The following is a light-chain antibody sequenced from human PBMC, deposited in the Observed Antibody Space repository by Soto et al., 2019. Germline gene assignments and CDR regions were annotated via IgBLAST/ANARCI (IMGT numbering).Light chain of an antibody. CDR1: SSDVGDYNY. J-gene: IGLJ3*02. Sequence: QSALTQPASVSGSPAQSITISCTGTSSDVGDYNYVSWYQQHPGKAPKLMIYEVSNRPSGVSNRFSGSTSGNTASLTISGLQAEDEADYYCSSYTSSNTWVFGGGTKLTVL. CDR3: SSYTSSNTWV. CDR2: EVS. V-gene: IGLV2-14*01.